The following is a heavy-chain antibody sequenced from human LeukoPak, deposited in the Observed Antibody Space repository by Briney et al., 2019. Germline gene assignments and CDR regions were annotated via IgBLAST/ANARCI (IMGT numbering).Heavy chain of an antibody. D-gene: IGHD2-2*01. Sequence: GGSLRLSCAASGFTFSSYAMSWVRQAPGKGLEWVSAISGSGGSTYYADSVKGRFTISRDNSKNTLYLQMNSLRAEDTAVYYCAKLARVDIVVVPAAAPVYYYYYMDVWGKGTTVTVSS. V-gene: IGHV3-23*01. CDR2: ISGSGGST. CDR3: AKLARVDIVVVPAAAPVYYYYYMDV. J-gene: IGHJ6*03. CDR1: GFTFSSYA.